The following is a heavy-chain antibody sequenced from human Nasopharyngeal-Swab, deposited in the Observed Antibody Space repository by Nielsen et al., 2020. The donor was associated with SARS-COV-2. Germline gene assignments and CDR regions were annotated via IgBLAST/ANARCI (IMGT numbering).Heavy chain of an antibody. CDR3: AKEGDIVVVPAATKNRRGRREQNFDY. Sequence: VRQAPGKGLEWVAFIRYDGSNKYYADSVKGRFTISRDNSKNTLYLQMNSLRAEDTAVCYCAKEGDIVVVPAATKNRRGRREQNFDYWGQGTLVTVSS. J-gene: IGHJ4*02. D-gene: IGHD2-2*01. V-gene: IGHV3-30*02. CDR2: IRYDGSNK.